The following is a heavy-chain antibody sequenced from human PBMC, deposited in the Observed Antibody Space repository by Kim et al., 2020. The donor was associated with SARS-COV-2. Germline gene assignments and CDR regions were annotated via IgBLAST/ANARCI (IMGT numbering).Heavy chain of an antibody. J-gene: IGHJ4*02. V-gene: IGHV3-9*01. D-gene: IGHD2-2*01. CDR3: AKDIGLAYQLPTPFDY. Sequence: DSVKCRFTISRDNAKNSLYLQMNSLRAEDTALYYCAKDIGLAYQLPTPFDYWGQGTLVTVSS.